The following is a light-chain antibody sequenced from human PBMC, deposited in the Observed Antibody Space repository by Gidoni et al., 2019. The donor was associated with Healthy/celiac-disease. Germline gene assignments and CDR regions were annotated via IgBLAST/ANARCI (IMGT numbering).Light chain of an antibody. CDR2: DAS. CDR1: QSVSSY. Sequence: EIVLTQSPDTLSLSPGERATLSCRASQSVSSYLAWYQQQPGQAPRLLIYDASNRATGIPARFSGSGSGTDFTLTISSLEPEDFAVYYCQQRSNWPPGYTFGQGTKLEIK. V-gene: IGKV3-11*01. CDR3: QQRSNWPPGYT. J-gene: IGKJ2*01.